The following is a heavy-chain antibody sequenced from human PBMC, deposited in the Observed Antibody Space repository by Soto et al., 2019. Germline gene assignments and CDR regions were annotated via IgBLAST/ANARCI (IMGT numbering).Heavy chain of an antibody. D-gene: IGHD3-22*01. V-gene: IGHV4-39*01. CDR1: GGSISSSSYY. CDR3: ARLDSSGYLTYYFDY. Sequence: ETLSLTCTVSGGSISSSSYYWGWIRQPPGKGLEWIGSIYYSGSTYYNPSLKSRVTISVDTSKNQFSLKLSSVTAADTAVYYCARLDSSGYLTYYFDYWGQGTLVTVSS. CDR2: IYYSGST. J-gene: IGHJ4*02.